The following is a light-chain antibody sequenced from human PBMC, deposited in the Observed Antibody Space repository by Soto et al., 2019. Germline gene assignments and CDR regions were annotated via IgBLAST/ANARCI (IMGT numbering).Light chain of an antibody. J-gene: IGKJ1*01. CDR2: RAS. CDR3: QQYHIYAWT. V-gene: IGKV1-5*03. CDR1: QDIGTW. Sequence: DIQMTQSPYTLSASVGDRVTITCRASQDIGTWLAWYQQKPEKAPKVLIYRASHLESGVPSRFSASGSGTEFSLTINSLQADDFATYYCQQYHIYAWTFGQGTKVDI.